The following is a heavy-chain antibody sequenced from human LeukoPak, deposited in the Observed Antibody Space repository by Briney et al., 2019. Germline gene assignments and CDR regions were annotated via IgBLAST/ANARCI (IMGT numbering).Heavy chain of an antibody. J-gene: IGHJ6*03. CDR1: GLTFSSYE. CDR3: ARAEKSYYYYYYYYMDV. V-gene: IGHV3-48*03. CDR2: ISSSGSTI. D-gene: IGHD3-10*01. Sequence: GGSLRLSCAASGLTFSSYEMNWVRQAPGKGLEWVSYISSSGSTIYYADSVKGRFTISRDNAKNSLYLQMNSLRAEDTAVYYCARAEKSYYYYYYYYMDVWGKGTTVTVSS.